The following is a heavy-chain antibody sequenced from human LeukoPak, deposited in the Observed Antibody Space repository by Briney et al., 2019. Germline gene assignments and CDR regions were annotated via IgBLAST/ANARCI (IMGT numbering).Heavy chain of an antibody. V-gene: IGHV3-30*03. J-gene: IGHJ4*02. CDR2: ISYDGSNK. Sequence: PGGSLRLSCAASGFTFSSYGMHWVRQAPGKGLEWVAVISYDGSNKYYADSVKGRFTISRDNSKNTLYLQMNSLRAEDTAVYYCARDRGSSWLDYWGQGTLVTVSS. D-gene: IGHD6-13*01. CDR3: ARDRGSSWLDY. CDR1: GFTFSSYG.